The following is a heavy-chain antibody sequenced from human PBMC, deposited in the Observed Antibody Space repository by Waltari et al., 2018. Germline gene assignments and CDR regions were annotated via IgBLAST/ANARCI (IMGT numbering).Heavy chain of an antibody. V-gene: IGHV1-3*01. Sequence: QVQLVQSGAEVKKPGASVKVSCKASGYTFTSYAMHWVRQAPGQRLEWMGWINAGNGNTKYSQKFQGRVTITRDTSASTAYMELSSLRSEDTAVYYCARDRPYWNYYAFDIWGQGTMVTVSS. J-gene: IGHJ3*02. CDR3: ARDRPYWNYYAFDI. D-gene: IGHD1-7*01. CDR1: GYTFTSYA. CDR2: INAGNGNT.